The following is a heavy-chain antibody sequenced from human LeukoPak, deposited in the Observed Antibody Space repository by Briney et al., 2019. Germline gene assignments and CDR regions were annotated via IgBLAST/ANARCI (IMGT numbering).Heavy chain of an antibody. V-gene: IGHV1-46*01. CDR1: GYTFTSYY. Sequence: ASVKVSCKASGYTFTSYYMHWVRQAPGQGLEWMGIINPSGGSTSYAQKFQGRVTMTRDMSTSTVYMELSRLRSDDTAVFYCARNTYYFDNSAGTFDFWGQGTLVTVSS. CDR3: ARNTYYFDNSAGTFDF. J-gene: IGHJ4*02. CDR2: INPSGGST. D-gene: IGHD3-22*01.